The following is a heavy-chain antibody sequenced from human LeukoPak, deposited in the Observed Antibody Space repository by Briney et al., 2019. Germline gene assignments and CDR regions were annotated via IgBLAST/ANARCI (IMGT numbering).Heavy chain of an antibody. V-gene: IGHV3-11*06. D-gene: IGHD3-22*01. CDR3: ARDRDSRWDFDL. CDR2: ISSGSTYT. J-gene: IGHJ2*01. CDR1: RFTFSDYY. Sequence: GGSLRLSCAASRFTFSDYYMSWIRQAPGKGLEWVSSISSGSTYTNYADSVKGRFTISRDNAKNSLYLQMNSLRADDTAVYYCARDRDSRWDFDLWGRGTLVTVSS.